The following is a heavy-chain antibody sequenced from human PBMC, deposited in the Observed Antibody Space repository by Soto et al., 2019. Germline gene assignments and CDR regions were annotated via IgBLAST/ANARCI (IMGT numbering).Heavy chain of an antibody. J-gene: IGHJ4*02. CDR1: GFTFSSYA. Sequence: PGGSLRLSCAASGFTFSSYAMSWVRQAPGKGLEWVSAISGSGGSTYYADYVKGRFTVSRDNSENTLYLQMNSLRAEDTAVYYWARESTVAINYFDYWGLGTLVPVSS. V-gene: IGHV3-23*01. CDR3: ARESTVAINYFDY. D-gene: IGHD4-17*01. CDR2: ISGSGGST.